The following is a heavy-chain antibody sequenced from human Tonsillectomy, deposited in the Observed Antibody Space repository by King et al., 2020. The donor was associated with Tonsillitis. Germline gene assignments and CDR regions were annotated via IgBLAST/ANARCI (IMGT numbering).Heavy chain of an antibody. CDR3: ARDSSPYYYDSSGYAFDI. CDR2: INPNSGGT. Sequence: QLVQSGAEVKKPGASVKVSCKASGYTFTGYYMHWVRQAPGQGLEWMGWINPNSGGTNYAQKFQGWVTMTRDTSISTAYMELGRLRSDDTAVYYCARDSSPYYYDSSGYAFDIWGQGTMVTVSS. D-gene: IGHD3-22*01. J-gene: IGHJ3*02. CDR1: GYTFTGYY. V-gene: IGHV1-2*04.